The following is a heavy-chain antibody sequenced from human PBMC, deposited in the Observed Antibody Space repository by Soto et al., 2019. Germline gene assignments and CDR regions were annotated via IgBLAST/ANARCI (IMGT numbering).Heavy chain of an antibody. CDR1: GFTFSNAW. CDR3: TTTTAAAGDSVGDYYYGMDV. D-gene: IGHD4-17*01. Sequence: GGSLRLSCAASGFTFSNAWMNWVRQAPGKGLEWVGRIKSKTDGGTTDYAAPGKGRFTIARDDSKNTLYLQMNSLKTEDTAVYYCTTTTAAAGDSVGDYYYGMDVWGQGTTVTVSS. V-gene: IGHV3-15*07. CDR2: IKSKTDGGTT. J-gene: IGHJ6*02.